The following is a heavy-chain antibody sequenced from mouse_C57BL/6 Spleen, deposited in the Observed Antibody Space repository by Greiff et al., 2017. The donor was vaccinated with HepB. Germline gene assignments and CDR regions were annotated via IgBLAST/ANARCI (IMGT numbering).Heavy chain of an antibody. CDR2: IDPSDSYT. Sequence: QVQLQQPGAELVMPGASVKLSCKASGYTFTSYWMHWVKQRPGQGLEWIGEIDPSDSYTNYNQKFKGKSTLTVDKSSSTAYMQLSSLTSEDSAVYYCARLGRVDYWGQGTTLIVSS. CDR1: GYTFTSYW. J-gene: IGHJ2*01. D-gene: IGHD4-1*01. CDR3: ARLGRVDY. V-gene: IGHV1-69*01.